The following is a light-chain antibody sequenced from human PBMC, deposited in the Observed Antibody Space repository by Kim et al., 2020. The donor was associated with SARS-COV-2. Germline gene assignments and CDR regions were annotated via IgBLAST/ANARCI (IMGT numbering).Light chain of an antibody. V-gene: IGKV1-33*01. CDR2: DAS. CDR3: QQYGNLVT. CDR1: QDVSNH. J-gene: IGKJ5*01. Sequence: SASVGDRVTSTCQASQDVSNHLNWYQQKPGSPPKLVIYDASNLETGVPSRFSGAGSGTDFSLTITSLRPEYVATYFCQQYGNLVTFGQGTRLEIK.